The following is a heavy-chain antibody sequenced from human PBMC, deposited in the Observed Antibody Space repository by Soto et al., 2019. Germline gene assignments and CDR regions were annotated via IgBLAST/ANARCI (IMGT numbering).Heavy chain of an antibody. CDR1: GFAFSNAW. J-gene: IGHJ4*02. V-gene: IGHV3-15*07. CDR3: TTGPRY. CDR2: IKSTTDGGTT. Sequence: EVQLVESGGGLVKPGGSLRLSCAASGFAFSNAWMNWVRQAPGKGLEWVGRIKSTTDGGTTDYAAPVKGRFTISRDDSKDTLYLQMNSLKTDHTALYYCTTGPRYWGQGTLVTVSS.